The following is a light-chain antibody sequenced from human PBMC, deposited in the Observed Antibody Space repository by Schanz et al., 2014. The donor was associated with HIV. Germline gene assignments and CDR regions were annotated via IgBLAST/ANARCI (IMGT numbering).Light chain of an antibody. Sequence: DIVMTQSPDSLAVSLGERATINCKSSQTVLYSSNNKNDLAWYQQKAGQPPKLLIYWASTRESGVPDRFSGSGSGTDFTLTISSLQAEDVAVYYCQQYYITPQAFGQGTKVQIK. J-gene: IGKJ1*01. CDR3: QQYYITPQA. CDR2: WAS. CDR1: QTVLYSSNNKND. V-gene: IGKV4-1*01.